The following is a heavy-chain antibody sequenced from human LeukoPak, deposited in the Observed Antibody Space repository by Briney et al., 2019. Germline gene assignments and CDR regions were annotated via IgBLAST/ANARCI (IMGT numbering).Heavy chain of an antibody. CDR1: GFTLSSYA. D-gene: IGHD5-18*01. CDR2: ISYDGSNK. V-gene: IGHV3-30-3*01. Sequence: SGGSLRLSCAASGFTLSSYAMHWVRQAPGKGLEWVAVISYDGSNKYYADSVKGRFTISRDNSKNTLYLQMNSLRAEDTAVYYCARALFGDTASGYYYYYGMDVWGQGTTVTVSS. CDR3: ARALFGDTASGYYYYYGMDV. J-gene: IGHJ6*02.